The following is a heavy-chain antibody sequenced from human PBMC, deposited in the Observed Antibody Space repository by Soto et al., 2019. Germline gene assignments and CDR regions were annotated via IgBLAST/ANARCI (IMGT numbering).Heavy chain of an antibody. D-gene: IGHD2-15*01. CDR3: ARGYCKGGNCYSRFFDY. J-gene: IGHJ4*02. CDR1: TGSISGSY. CDR2: IYYSGTT. V-gene: IGHV4-59*08. Sequence: QVQLQESGPGLVKPSETLSLPCTVSTGSISGSYWNWIRQPPGKGLEWIGYIYYSGTTNYNPSLKSRVTMSVDTSKNQFSLKLSSVTAADTAMYYCARGYCKGGNCYSRFFDYWGQGALVTVSS.